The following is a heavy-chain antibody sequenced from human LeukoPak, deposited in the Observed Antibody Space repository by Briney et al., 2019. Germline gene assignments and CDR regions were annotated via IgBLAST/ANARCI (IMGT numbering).Heavy chain of an antibody. CDR3: ARSSDSSGYYDYFDY. V-gene: IGHV5-51*01. CDR2: IYPGDSDT. D-gene: IGHD3-22*01. Sequence: GESLKISCNVSGYSFTSYWIGWVRQMPGKGLEWMATIYPGDSDTRYSPSLQGQVTISADKSISTAYLQWSSLKASDTAMYYCARSSDSSGYYDYFDYWGQGTLVTVSS. CDR1: GYSFTSYW. J-gene: IGHJ4*02.